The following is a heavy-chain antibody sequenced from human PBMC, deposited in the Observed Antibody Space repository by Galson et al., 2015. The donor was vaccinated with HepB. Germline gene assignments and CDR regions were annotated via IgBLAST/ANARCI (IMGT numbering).Heavy chain of an antibody. Sequence: ETLSLTCAVYGGSFSGYYWSWIRQPPGKGLEWIGEINHSGSTNYNPSLKSRVTISVDTSKNQFSLKLSSVTAADTAVYYCARVGQAAAGTWGQGALVTVSS. J-gene: IGHJ5*02. V-gene: IGHV4-34*01. D-gene: IGHD6-13*01. CDR3: ARVGQAAAGT. CDR1: GGSFSGYY. CDR2: INHSGST.